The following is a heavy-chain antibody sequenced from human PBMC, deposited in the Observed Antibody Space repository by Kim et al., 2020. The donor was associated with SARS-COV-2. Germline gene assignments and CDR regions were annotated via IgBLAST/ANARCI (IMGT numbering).Heavy chain of an antibody. J-gene: IGHJ6*03. CDR2: IYNSGST. Sequence: SETLSLTCTVSGGSISRYYWSWIRQPPGKRLEWIGYIYNSGSTNHNPSLKSRVTISLDTSKNHFSLKLSSVTAADTAVYFCARSLDFSYYMDVWGRGTTVIVSS. CDR1: GGSISRYY. V-gene: IGHV4-59*01. CDR3: ARSLDFSYYMDV.